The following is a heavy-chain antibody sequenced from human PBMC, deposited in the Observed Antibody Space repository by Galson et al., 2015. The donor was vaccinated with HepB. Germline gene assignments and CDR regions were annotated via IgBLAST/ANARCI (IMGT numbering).Heavy chain of an antibody. CDR3: ARHDWDILTGYSYAAFDI. J-gene: IGHJ3*02. Sequence: QSGAEVKKPGESLKISCKGSGYSFTSYWIGWVRQMPGQGLEWMGIIYPGDSDTRYSPSFQGQVTISADKSISTAYLQWCSLKASDTAMYYCARHDWDILTGYSYAAFDIWGQGTMVTVSS. CDR2: IYPGDSDT. CDR1: GYSFTSYW. D-gene: IGHD3-9*01. V-gene: IGHV5-51*01.